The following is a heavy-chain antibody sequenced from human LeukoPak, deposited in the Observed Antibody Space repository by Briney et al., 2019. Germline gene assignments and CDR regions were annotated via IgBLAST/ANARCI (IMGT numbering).Heavy chain of an antibody. CDR2: IYHSGST. J-gene: IGHJ3*02. CDR3: ASPMTFMVRGLHGIDGFNI. D-gene: IGHD3-10*01. Sequence: SETLYLTCTVSGGSISSGGYSWHWIRQPPGKGLEWIGYIYHSGSTYFNPSLKSRVTISLDTSNNHFSLKARSVTAADTAVYYCASPMTFMVRGLHGIDGFNIWGQGTMVTVSS. CDR1: GGSISSGGYS. V-gene: IGHV4-30-2*01.